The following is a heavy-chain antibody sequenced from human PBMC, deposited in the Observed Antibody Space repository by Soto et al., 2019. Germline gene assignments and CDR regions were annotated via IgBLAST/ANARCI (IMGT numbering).Heavy chain of an antibody. V-gene: IGHV3-7*01. Sequence: LRLSCAASGFTFSDYWMSWVRHTPGKGLEWVANIKSDGSEKYYVDSVKGRFTISRDNAKNSLYLQMNSLRVEDTAVYYCARDPAFGALDYWGQGTLVTVSS. CDR1: GFTFSDYW. CDR3: ARDPAFGALDY. CDR2: IKSDGSEK. J-gene: IGHJ4*02. D-gene: IGHD2-2*01.